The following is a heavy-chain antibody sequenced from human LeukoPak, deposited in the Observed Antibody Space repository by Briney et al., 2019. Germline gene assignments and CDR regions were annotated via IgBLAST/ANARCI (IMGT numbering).Heavy chain of an antibody. CDR1: GGSISSYY. J-gene: IGHJ4*02. Sequence: NPSETLSLTCTVSGGSISSYYWSWVRQPAGKGLEWIGRMYTIRNINYNPSLKSRVAMSVDTSKNQFSLKLSSVTAADTAVYYCARGPYGDYADYFDYWGQGTLVTVSS. CDR2: MYTIRNI. V-gene: IGHV4-4*07. D-gene: IGHD4-17*01. CDR3: ARGPYGDYADYFDY.